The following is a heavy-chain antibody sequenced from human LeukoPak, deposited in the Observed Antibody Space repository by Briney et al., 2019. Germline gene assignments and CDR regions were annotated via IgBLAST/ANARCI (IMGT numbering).Heavy chain of an antibody. CDR3: ARDDTVTTRVGFID. Sequence: GGSLRLSCAASGFTFSSYWMSWVRQAPGKGLEWVANIKQEGSEKYYVDSVKGRFTISRDNAKKSLFLLMNSLRAEDTAVYYCARDDTVTTRVGFIDWGQGTLVTVSS. V-gene: IGHV3-7*01. J-gene: IGHJ4*02. CDR1: GFTFSSYW. CDR2: IKQEGSEK. D-gene: IGHD4-17*01.